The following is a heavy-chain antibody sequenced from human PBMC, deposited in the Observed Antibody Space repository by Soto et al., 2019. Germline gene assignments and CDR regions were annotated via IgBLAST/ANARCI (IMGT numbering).Heavy chain of an antibody. V-gene: IGHV3-33*01. D-gene: IGHD1-7*01. CDR2: IWYDGSNK. CDR3: AGEAGTPRDYGMAV. CDR1: GFTFSSYG. J-gene: IGHJ6*01. Sequence: QVQLVESGGGVVQPGRSLRLSCAASGFTFSSYGMHWVRQAPGKGLEWVAVIWYDGSNKYYADSVKGRFTISRDNSTNPLHLQMNSRGAEDRAVYYCAGEAGTPRDYGMAVGGQGTTVTVSS.